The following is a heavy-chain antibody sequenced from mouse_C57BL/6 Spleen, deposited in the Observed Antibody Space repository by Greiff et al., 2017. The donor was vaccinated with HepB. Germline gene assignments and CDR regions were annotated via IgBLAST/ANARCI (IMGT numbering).Heavy chain of an antibody. J-gene: IGHJ2*01. D-gene: IGHD2-1*01. CDR3: ARVYYGNSYATYDYYY. V-gene: IGHV1-82*01. CDR1: GYAFSSSW. Sequence: QVQLQQSGPELVKPGASVKISCKASGYAFSSSWMNWVKQRPGKGLEWIGRIYPGDGDTNYNGKFKGKATLTADKSSSTAYMQLSSLTSEDSAVYFGARVYYGNSYATYDYYYWGQGTTLTVAS. CDR2: IYPGDGDT.